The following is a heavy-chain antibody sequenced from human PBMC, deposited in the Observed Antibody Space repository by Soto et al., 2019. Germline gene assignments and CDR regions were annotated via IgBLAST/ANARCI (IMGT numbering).Heavy chain of an antibody. CDR2: IANSGST. V-gene: IGHV4-34*01. CDR1: GGSFSDYY. Sequence: SKTLSLTWAVFGGSFSDYYWSWIRQSPEKGLEWIGEIANSGSTDYNPSLKSRVTISVDTSTNQFSLELSSVTAAHTTDYFCDRGRIATATRWLVSWGQGALVPVFS. CDR3: DRGRIATATRWLVS. D-gene: IGHD2-15*01. J-gene: IGHJ5*01.